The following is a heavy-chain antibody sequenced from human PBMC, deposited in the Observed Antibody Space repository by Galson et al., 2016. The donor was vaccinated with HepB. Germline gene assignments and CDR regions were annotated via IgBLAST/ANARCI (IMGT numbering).Heavy chain of an antibody. V-gene: IGHV3-23*01. Sequence: SLRLSCAGSGFTFNSYAMNWVRQAPRKGPEWVAAISSGGDITYYADSVKGRFTISRDNSKNTLYLHMNGLRAEDTALYYCAEDPVVFSPGWYYFGSWGQGSMVTVSA. CDR1: GFTFNSYA. CDR2: ISSGGDIT. CDR3: AEDPVVFSPGWYYFGS. J-gene: IGHJ4*02. D-gene: IGHD6-19*01.